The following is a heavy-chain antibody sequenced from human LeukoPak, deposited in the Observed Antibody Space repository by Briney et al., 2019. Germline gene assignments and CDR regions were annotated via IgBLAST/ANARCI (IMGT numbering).Heavy chain of an antibody. J-gene: IGHJ4*02. Sequence: SETLSLTCAVYGGSFSGYYWSWLRQPPGKGLEWIGEINHSGSTNYNPSLKSRVTISVDTSKNQFSLKLSSVTAADTAVYYCARHSFKQWLTYDYWGQGTLVTVSS. D-gene: IGHD6-19*01. CDR1: GGSFSGYY. CDR3: ARHSFKQWLTYDY. V-gene: IGHV4-34*01. CDR2: INHSGST.